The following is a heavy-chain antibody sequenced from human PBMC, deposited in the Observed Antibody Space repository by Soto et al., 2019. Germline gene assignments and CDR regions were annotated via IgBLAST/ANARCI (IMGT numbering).Heavy chain of an antibody. V-gene: IGHV3-48*02. D-gene: IGHD6-6*01. CDR2: ISSRSYTI. J-gene: IGHJ6*02. Sequence: EVQLVESGGGLVQPGGSLRLSCAASGFSFSTYSMNWVRQAPGKGLEWVSYISSRSYTIYYVDSVKGRFTISRDNAKNSLYLQMNSLRDEDTAVYYCASGGSSSDTGMDVWGQGTTVTVSS. CDR3: ASGGSSSDTGMDV. CDR1: GFSFSTYS.